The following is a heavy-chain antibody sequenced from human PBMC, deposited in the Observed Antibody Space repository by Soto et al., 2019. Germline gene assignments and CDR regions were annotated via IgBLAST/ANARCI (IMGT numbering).Heavy chain of an antibody. CDR1: GGSINSDNW. D-gene: IGHD2-2*02. CDR3: SIRKSAIPPTQLDY. J-gene: IGHJ4*02. Sequence: SETLSLTCAVSGGSINSDNWWSWVRQPPGKGLEWIGEIYHSGSSNYNPSLKSRVTISVNKSNNQFSLKLSSVTAADTAVYYCSIRKSAIPPTQLDYCGQGTLVPVSS. V-gene: IGHV4-4*02. CDR2: IYHSGSS.